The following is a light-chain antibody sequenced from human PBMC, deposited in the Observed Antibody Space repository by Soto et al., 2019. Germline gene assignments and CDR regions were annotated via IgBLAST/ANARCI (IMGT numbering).Light chain of an antibody. CDR2: NNN. Sequence: QSVLTQPPSASGTPGQRVTISWSGSRSNIGSNTVNWYQQLPGAAPKVLIQNNNQRPSGVPDRFSGSKSGTSASLAISGLQSGDEADYYCGAWDDILTGSVFGFGTKLTVL. V-gene: IGLV1-44*01. CDR3: GAWDDILTGSV. J-gene: IGLJ1*01. CDR1: RSNIGSNT.